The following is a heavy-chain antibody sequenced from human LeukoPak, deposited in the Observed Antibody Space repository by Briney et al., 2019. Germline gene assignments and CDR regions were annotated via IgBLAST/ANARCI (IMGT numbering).Heavy chain of an antibody. CDR3: ARDRPDSSSLT. J-gene: IGHJ5*02. Sequence: SETLSLTCAVYGGSFSGYYWSWIRQPPGKGLEWIGEINHSGSTNYNPSLKSRVTISVDTSKNQFSLKLSSVTAADTAVYYCARDRPDSSSLTWGQGTLVTVSS. CDR1: GGSFSGYY. D-gene: IGHD6-13*01. V-gene: IGHV4-34*01. CDR2: INHSGST.